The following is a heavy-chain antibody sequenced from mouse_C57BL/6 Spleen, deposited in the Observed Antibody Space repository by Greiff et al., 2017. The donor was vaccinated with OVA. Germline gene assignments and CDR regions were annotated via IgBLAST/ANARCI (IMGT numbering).Heavy chain of an antibody. Sequence: VKLVESGAELVRPGASVTLSCKASGYTFTDYEMHWVKQTPVHGLEWIGAIDPETGGTAYNQKFKGKAILTADKSSSTAYMELRSLTSEDSAVYYCTRSYGSSYSLAYWGQGTLVTVSA. CDR1: GYTFTDYE. CDR2: IDPETGGT. CDR3: TRSYGSSYSLAY. J-gene: IGHJ3*01. D-gene: IGHD1-1*01. V-gene: IGHV1-15*01.